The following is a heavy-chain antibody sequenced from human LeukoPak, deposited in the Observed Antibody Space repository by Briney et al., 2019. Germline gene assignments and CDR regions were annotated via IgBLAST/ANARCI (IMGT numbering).Heavy chain of an antibody. V-gene: IGHV4-59*01. Sequence: SETLSFTCTVSGGSISGFYWSWIRQPPGKGLEWIGYIYYSGSTNYSSSLKSRVTISVDTSKNQFSLKLSSVTAADTAVYYCARVRSWYYGMDVWGQGTTVTVSS. CDR3: ARVRSWYYGMDV. CDR1: GGSISGFY. D-gene: IGHD3-16*02. J-gene: IGHJ6*02. CDR2: IYYSGST.